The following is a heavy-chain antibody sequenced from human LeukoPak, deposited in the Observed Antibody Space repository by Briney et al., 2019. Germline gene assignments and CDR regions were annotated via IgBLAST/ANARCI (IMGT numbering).Heavy chain of an antibody. V-gene: IGHV3-66*03. CDR2: IYSTGRT. CDR3: AREGIVVVVAATGGWFDP. D-gene: IGHD2-15*01. J-gene: IGHJ5*02. CDR1: GFTVSRNY. Sequence: GGSLRLSCAASGFTVSRNYMSWVRQAPGKGLEWVSVIYSTGRTYYADSVKGRFTISRDNSKNTLYLQMNSLRAEDTAVYYCAREGIVVVVAATGGWFDPWGQGTLVTVSS.